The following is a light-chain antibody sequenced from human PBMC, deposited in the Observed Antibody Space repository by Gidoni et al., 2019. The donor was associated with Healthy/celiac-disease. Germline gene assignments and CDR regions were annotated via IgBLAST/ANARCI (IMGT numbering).Light chain of an antibody. Sequence: DIVLTQSPPTLSVSPGERATLSCRASQSVSSYLAWYQQKPGQAPRLLIYDASNRATGIPARFSGSGAGTDFTLTISSLETEEFAVYYCQQRSNWPPTVGQXTKLEIK. J-gene: IGKJ2*01. V-gene: IGKV3-11*01. CDR1: QSVSSY. CDR3: QQRSNWPPT. CDR2: DAS.